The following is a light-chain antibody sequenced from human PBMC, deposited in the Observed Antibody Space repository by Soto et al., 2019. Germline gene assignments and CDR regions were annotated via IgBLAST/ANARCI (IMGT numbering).Light chain of an antibody. CDR2: KAS. Sequence: DIQMTQSPSTLSASVGDRVTITCRASQSISSWLAWYQQKPGKAPKLLIYKASNLESKVTSRFSGSGSGTEFTLTISSLQPDDFATYYCQQYNSYPLTFGGGTKVEIK. CDR3: QQYNSYPLT. CDR1: QSISSW. V-gene: IGKV1-5*03. J-gene: IGKJ4*01.